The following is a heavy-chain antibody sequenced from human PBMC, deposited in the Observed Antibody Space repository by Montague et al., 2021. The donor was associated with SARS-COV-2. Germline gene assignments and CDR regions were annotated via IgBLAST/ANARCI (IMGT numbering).Heavy chain of an antibody. V-gene: IGHV4-61*01. D-gene: IGHD3-9*01. Sequence: SETLSLTCTVSGGSVSSGSYYWSWIRQPPGKGLEWIGYIYYSGSTNYXPSLKSRVTISVDTSKNQFSLKLSSVTAADTAVYYCARDRGQTYYDILTGRALSVDFANVMDVWGQGTTVTVSS. J-gene: IGHJ6*02. CDR2: IYYSGST. CDR3: ARDRGQTYYDILTGRALSVDFANVMDV. CDR1: GGSVSSGSYY.